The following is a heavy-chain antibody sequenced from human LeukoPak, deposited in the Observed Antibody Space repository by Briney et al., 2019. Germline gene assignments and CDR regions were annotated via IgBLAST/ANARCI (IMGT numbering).Heavy chain of an antibody. CDR2: INHSGST. J-gene: IGHJ4*02. CDR3: ARGGYRSSTSRPFDY. Sequence: SETLSLTCAVYGGSFSGYYWSWIRQPPGKGLEWIGEINHSGSTNYNPSLKSRVTISVDTSKNQFSLRLSSVTAADTAVYYCARGGYRSSTSRPFDYWGQGTLVTVSS. D-gene: IGHD2-2*01. CDR1: GGSFSGYY. V-gene: IGHV4-34*01.